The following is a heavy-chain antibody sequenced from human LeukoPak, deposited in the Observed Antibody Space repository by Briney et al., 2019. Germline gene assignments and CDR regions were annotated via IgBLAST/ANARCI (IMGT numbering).Heavy chain of an antibody. Sequence: ASVKVSCKASGGTFSSYAISWVRHAPGQGLEWMGRIIPILGIANYAQKFQGRVTITADESTSTAYMELSSLRSEDTAVYYCAREALRRTHFDYWGQGTLVTVSS. CDR2: IIPILGIA. J-gene: IGHJ4*02. CDR1: GGTFSSYA. CDR3: AREALRRTHFDY. V-gene: IGHV1-69*04.